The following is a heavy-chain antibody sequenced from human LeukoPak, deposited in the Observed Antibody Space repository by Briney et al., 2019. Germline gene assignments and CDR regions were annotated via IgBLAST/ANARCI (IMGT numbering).Heavy chain of an antibody. CDR2: IWYEGRNK. J-gene: IGHJ4*02. D-gene: IGHD6-13*01. CDR3: ATARSYTNSWFFES. CDR1: GFTFRIYG. V-gene: IGHV3-33*01. Sequence: RSLRLSCAPSGFTFRIYGIHWVRQAPGKRLEWVAIIWYEGRNKYYADSVKRRFTISRDNSENTLYLQMNSLRADDTAVYYCATARSYTNSWFFESWGQGSLVSVSS.